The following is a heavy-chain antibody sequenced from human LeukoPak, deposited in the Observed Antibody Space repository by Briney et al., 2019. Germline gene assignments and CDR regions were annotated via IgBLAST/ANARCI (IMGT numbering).Heavy chain of an antibody. CDR1: GFAFSSYE. D-gene: IGHD3-10*01. Sequence: GGSLRLSCAASGFAFSSYEMNWVRQAPGKGLEWVSYISSSGSTIYHADSVKGRFTISRDNAKNSLYLQMNSLRAEDTAVYYCARGPYASGSYYKGEYYYYMDVWGKGTTVTISS. CDR2: ISSSGSTI. V-gene: IGHV3-48*03. CDR3: ARGPYASGSYYKGEYYYYMDV. J-gene: IGHJ6*03.